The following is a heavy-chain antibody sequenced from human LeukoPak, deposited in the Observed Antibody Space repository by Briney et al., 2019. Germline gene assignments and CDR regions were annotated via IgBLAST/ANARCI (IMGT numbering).Heavy chain of an antibody. V-gene: IGHV3-30*02. D-gene: IGHD4-17*01. CDR3: ARDQLDDYGDYGGSYGMDV. J-gene: IGHJ6*02. Sequence: GGSLRLSCVASGFTFSSSGMHWVRQAPGKGLEWVAFIQYEGSNKYYADSVRGRFTISRDNSKNTLYLQMNSLRAEDTAVYYCARDQLDDYGDYGGSYGMDVWGQGTTVTVSS. CDR1: GFTFSSSG. CDR2: IQYEGSNK.